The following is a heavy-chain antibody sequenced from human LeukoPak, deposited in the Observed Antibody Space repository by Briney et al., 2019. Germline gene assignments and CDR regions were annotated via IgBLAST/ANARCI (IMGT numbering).Heavy chain of an antibody. V-gene: IGHV3-30-3*01. D-gene: IGHD1-26*01. J-gene: IGHJ4*02. CDR3: ARGGGELRLFDY. CDR2: ISYDGSNK. CDR1: GFTFSSYA. Sequence: GRSLRLSCAASGFTFSSYAMHWVRQAPGKGLEWVAVISYDGSNKYYADSVKGRFTISRDNSKNTLYLQMNSLRAEDTALYSCARGGGELRLFDYWGQGTLVTVSS.